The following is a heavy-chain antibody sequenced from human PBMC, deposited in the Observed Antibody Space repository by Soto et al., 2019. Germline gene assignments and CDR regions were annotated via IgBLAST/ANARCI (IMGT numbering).Heavy chain of an antibody. V-gene: IGHV3-43D*04. CDR2: ISWDGGST. Sequence: SPILSCAASGLTFDYYSMHWVRPAPGKGLEWVSLISWDGGSTYYADSVKCRFTISRDNSKNSLYLQMNSLRAEDTALYYCAKDNEWSRSVAGTGGGYGMEVWGQGTTVTVSS. CDR1: GLTFDYYS. CDR3: AKDNEWSRSVAGTGGGYGMEV. D-gene: IGHD6-19*01. J-gene: IGHJ6*02.